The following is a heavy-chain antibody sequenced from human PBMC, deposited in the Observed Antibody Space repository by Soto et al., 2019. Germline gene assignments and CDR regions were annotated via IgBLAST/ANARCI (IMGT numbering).Heavy chain of an antibody. CDR3: ANAEHPRRSIGFDY. V-gene: IGHV3-23*01. CDR2: ISATGGST. Sequence: GGSLRLSCAGSGFTFASYVMTWVRQAPGKGLEWVSSISATGGSTYYAGSVKGRFTISRDNSKNTLFLQMNSLRAEDTAIYYCANAEHPRRSIGFDYWGQGTLVTV. J-gene: IGHJ4*02. CDR1: GFTFASYV. D-gene: IGHD3-16*02.